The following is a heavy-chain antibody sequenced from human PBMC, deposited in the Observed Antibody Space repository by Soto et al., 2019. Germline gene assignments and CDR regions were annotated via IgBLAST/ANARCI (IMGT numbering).Heavy chain of an antibody. CDR3: ARLSQEGYYYYGMDV. CDR1: GYSFTTYW. Sequence: GEALKISCEGSGYSFTTYWSGWVRQMPGKGLEWMGIIYPGDSDTRYSPSFQSQVTISADKSVSTAYLQWSSLKASDTAMYYCARLSQEGYYYYGMDVWGQGTTVTVSS. CDR2: IYPGDSDT. J-gene: IGHJ6*02. V-gene: IGHV5-51*01.